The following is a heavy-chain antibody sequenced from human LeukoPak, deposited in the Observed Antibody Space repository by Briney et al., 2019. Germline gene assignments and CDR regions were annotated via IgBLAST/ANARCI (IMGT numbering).Heavy chain of an antibody. V-gene: IGHV5-10-1*01. CDR3: ACYSGVLNWFDP. D-gene: IGHD2-15*01. CDR2: IDPSDSYT. Sequence: PGESLRISCKGSGYSFTSYWISWVRQMPGKGLEWMGRIDPSDSYTNYSPSFQGHVTISADKSISTAYLQWSSLKASDTGMYYCACYSGVLNWFDPWGQGNLVTVSS. CDR1: GYSFTSYW. J-gene: IGHJ5*02.